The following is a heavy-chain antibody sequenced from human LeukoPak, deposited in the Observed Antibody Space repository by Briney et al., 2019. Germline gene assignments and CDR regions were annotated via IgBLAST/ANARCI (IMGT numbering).Heavy chain of an antibody. V-gene: IGHV1-69*04. CDR3: ARGRRITMIVVVIAEDAFDI. CDR2: IIPILGIA. J-gene: IGHJ3*02. D-gene: IGHD3-22*01. CDR1: GGTFSSYA. Sequence: SVKVSCKASGGTFSSYAISWVRQAPGQGLEWMGRIIPILGIANYAQKSQGRVTITADKSTSTAYMELSSLRSEDTAVYYCARGRRITMIVVVIAEDAFDIWGQGTMVTVSS.